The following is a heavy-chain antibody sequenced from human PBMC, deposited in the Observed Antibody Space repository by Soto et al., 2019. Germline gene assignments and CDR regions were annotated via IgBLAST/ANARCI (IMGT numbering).Heavy chain of an antibody. CDR1: GGSISSGNW. V-gene: IGHV4-4*02. J-gene: IGHJ4*02. Sequence: SETLSLTCAVSGGSISSGNWWSWVRQPPGKGLEWIGEISHSGSTKYNPSLKSRVTISTDKSKKQFSLKLSSVTAADTAMYYWARPLPYTSASLLDYWGQGTMVTVSS. D-gene: IGHD6-6*01. CDR2: ISHSGST. CDR3: ARPLPYTSASLLDY.